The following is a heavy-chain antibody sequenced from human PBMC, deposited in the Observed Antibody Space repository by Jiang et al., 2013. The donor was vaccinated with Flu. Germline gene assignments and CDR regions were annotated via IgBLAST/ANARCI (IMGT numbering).Heavy chain of an antibody. CDR3: ARDQIVVVVVAATEGAFDI. CDR2: ISAYNGNT. Sequence: MGWISAYNGNTNYAQKLQGRVTMTTDTSTSTAYMELRSLRSDDTAVYYCARDQIVVVVVAATEGAFDIWGQGTMVTVSS. D-gene: IGHD2-15*01. J-gene: IGHJ3*02. V-gene: IGHV1-18*01.